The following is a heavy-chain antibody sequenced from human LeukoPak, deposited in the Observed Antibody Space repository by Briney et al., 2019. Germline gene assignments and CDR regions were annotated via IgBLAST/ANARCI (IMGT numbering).Heavy chain of an antibody. D-gene: IGHD6-13*01. CDR1: GDSISSGASY. Sequence: SETLSLTCTVSGDSISSGASYWSWIRRPPGEGLEWIGYIYHSGTSYYNPSLRSRVTISVDTSKNQFSLNLSPVTDADTAVYYCARQWAAAADYWGQGTLVTVPS. CDR3: ARQWAAAADY. J-gene: IGHJ4*02. CDR2: IYHSGTS. V-gene: IGHV4-30-4*01.